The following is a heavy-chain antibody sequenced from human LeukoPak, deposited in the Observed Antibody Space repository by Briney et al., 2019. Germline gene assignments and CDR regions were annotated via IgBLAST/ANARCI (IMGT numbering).Heavy chain of an antibody. CDR1: GFTVSSNY. V-gene: IGHV3-66*01. J-gene: IGHJ4*02. CDR3: ARDEVDKEMATIFFDY. D-gene: IGHD5-24*01. Sequence: GGSLRLSCAASGFTVSSNYMSWVRQAPGKGLEWVSVIYSGGSTYYADSVKGRFTISRDNSKNTLYLQMNSRRAEDTAVYYCARDEVDKEMATIFFDYWGQGTLVTVSS. CDR2: IYSGGST.